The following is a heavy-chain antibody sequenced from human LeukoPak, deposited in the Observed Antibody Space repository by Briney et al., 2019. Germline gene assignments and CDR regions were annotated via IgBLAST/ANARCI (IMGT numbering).Heavy chain of an antibody. CDR2: IYYSGST. J-gene: IGHJ3*02. CDR3: ARGNWNEMWAFDI. Sequence: SETLSLTCTVSGGSISSYYWSWIRQPPGKGLEWIGYIYYSGSTNYNPSLKSRVTISVDTSKNQFSLKLSSMTAADTAVYYCARGNWNEMWAFDIWGQGTMVTVSS. V-gene: IGHV4-59*01. D-gene: IGHD1-1*01. CDR1: GGSISSYY.